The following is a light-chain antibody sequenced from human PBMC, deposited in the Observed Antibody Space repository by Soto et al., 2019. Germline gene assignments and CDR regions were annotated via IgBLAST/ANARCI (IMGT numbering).Light chain of an antibody. J-gene: IGLJ2*01. CDR1: VGAVTSAYY. CDR2: STS. CDR3: LVYFGGGEAL. Sequence: QTVVTQEPSLTVSPGGTVTLTCASSVGAVTSAYYTNWLQQKPGQAPRALIYSTSEKHSWTPARFSGSLLGGKAALTLSAAQPEDEADYYCLVYFGGGEALFGGETKLTVL. V-gene: IGLV7-43*01.